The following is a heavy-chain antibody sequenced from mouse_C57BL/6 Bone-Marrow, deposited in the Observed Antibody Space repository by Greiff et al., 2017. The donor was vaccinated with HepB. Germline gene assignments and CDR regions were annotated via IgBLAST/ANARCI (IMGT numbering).Heavy chain of an antibody. Sequence: VQLQQSGPGLVKPSQSLSLTCSVTGYSITSGYYWNWIRQFPGNKLEWMGYISYDGSNNYNPSPKNRISITRDTSKNQFFLKLNSVTTEDTATYYCARDGLLLRYWYFDVWGTGTTVTVSS. CDR2: ISYDGSN. J-gene: IGHJ1*03. CDR1: GYSITSGYY. V-gene: IGHV3-6*01. D-gene: IGHD1-1*01. CDR3: ARDGLLLRYWYFDV.